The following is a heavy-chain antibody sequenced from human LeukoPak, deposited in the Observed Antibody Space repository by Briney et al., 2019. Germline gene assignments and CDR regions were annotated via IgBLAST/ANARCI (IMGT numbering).Heavy chain of an antibody. CDR2: IIPIFGTA. V-gene: IGHV1-69*13. J-gene: IGHJ4*02. D-gene: IGHD5-12*01. Sequence: SVKVSCKASGYSFTIYYLHWLRQAPGQGLEWMGGIIPIFGTANYAQKFQGRVTITADESTSTAYMELSSLRSEDTAVYYCARFSGYDSGGYWGQGTLVTVSS. CDR3: ARFSGYDSGGY. CDR1: GYSFTIYY.